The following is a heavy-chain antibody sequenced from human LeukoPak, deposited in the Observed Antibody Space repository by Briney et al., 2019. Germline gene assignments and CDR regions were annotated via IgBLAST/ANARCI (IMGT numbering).Heavy chain of an antibody. V-gene: IGHV3-23*01. CDR2: ISGSGGST. CDR1: GFTFSSYA. CDR3: AKDNHRSYSSSSLYYFDY. Sequence: GGSLRLSCAASGFTFSSYAMSWVRRAPGKGLEWVSAISGSGGSTYYADSVKGRFTISRDNSKNTLYLQMNSLRAEDTAVYYCAKDNHRSYSSSSLYYFDYWGQGTLVTVSS. J-gene: IGHJ4*02. D-gene: IGHD6-6*01.